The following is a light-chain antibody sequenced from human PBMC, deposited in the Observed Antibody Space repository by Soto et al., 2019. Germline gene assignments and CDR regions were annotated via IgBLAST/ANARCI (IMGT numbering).Light chain of an antibody. Sequence: QSVLTQPASVSGSPGQSITISGAGTSSDVGGNNHVSWYQQHPGKAPILIIYGVTNRPSGVSYRFSGSKSGNTASVTISGLQAEDEANYYCHSFAGSRGYVFGNGTKVTVL. J-gene: IGLJ1*01. CDR1: SSDVGGNNH. CDR2: GVT. V-gene: IGLV2-14*01. CDR3: HSFAGSRGYV.